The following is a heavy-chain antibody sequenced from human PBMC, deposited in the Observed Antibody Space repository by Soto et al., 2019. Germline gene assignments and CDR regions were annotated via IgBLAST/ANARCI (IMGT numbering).Heavy chain of an antibody. V-gene: IGHV1-58*02. D-gene: IGHD3-16*01. CDR2: IVVGSGNT. J-gene: IGHJ6*03. Sequence: ASVKVSCKASGFTFTSSAMQWVRQARGQRLEWIGWIVVGSGNTNYAQKFQERVTITRDMSTSTAYMELSSLRSEDTAVYYCAAAGSVKGAMDVWGKGTTVTVSS. CDR1: GFTFTSSA. CDR3: AAAGSVKGAMDV.